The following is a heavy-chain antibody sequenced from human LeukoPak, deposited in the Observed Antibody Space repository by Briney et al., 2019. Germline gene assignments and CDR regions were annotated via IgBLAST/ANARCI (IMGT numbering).Heavy chain of an antibody. J-gene: IGHJ3*02. V-gene: IGHV1-2*02. D-gene: IGHD5-12*01. CDR3: ARDIGYVNAFDI. CDR1: GGTFSSYS. CDR2: INPNSGGT. Sequence: ASVKVSCKASGGTFSSYSITWVRQAPGQGLEWMGWINPNSGGTNYAQKFQGRVTMTRDTSISTAYMELSRLRSDDTAVYYCARDIGYVNAFDIWGQGTMVTVSS.